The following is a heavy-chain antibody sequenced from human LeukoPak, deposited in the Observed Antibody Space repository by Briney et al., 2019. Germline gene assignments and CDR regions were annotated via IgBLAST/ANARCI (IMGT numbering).Heavy chain of an antibody. CDR1: GFTFSSYS. J-gene: IGHJ3*02. V-gene: IGHV3-21*01. CDR2: ISSSSSYI. Sequence: PGGSLRLSCAASGFTFSSYSMNWVRQAPGKGLEWVSSISSSSSYIYYADSVKGRFTISRDNAKNSLYLQMNSLRAEDTAVYYCARDSFDFWSGYYSGNAFDIWGQGTMVTV. D-gene: IGHD3-3*01. CDR3: ARDSFDFWSGYYSGNAFDI.